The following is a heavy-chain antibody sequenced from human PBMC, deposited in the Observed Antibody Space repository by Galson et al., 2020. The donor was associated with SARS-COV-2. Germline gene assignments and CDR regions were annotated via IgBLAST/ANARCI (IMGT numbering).Heavy chain of an antibody. D-gene: IGHD6-6*01. CDR3: ARQTSSSGFDY. V-gene: IGHV3-7*03. CDR2: IKQDGSER. Sequence: GGSLSLSCAASGFTFSNYWMSWVRQAPGKGLEWVANIKQDGSERNYVGSVKGRFTISRDNAKNSLYLQMNSLRAEDTALYYCARQTSSSGFDYWGQGTLGTVSS. CDR1: GFTFSNYW. J-gene: IGHJ4*02.